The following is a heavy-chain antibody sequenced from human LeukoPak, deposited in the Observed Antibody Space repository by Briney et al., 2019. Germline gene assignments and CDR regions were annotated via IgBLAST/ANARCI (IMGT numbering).Heavy chain of an antibody. D-gene: IGHD5-12*01. CDR3: ARAGYSGYEGDY. CDR1: GSTFSAYY. V-gene: IGHV3-11*01. CDR2: ISSSGSTI. J-gene: IGHJ4*02. Sequence: GQCLRPACPVAGSTFSAYYTSCVSQAPGNVLEWVSYISSSGSTIYYADSVKGRFTISRDNAKNSLYLQMNSLRAEDTAVYYCARAGYSGYEGDYWGQGTLVTVSS.